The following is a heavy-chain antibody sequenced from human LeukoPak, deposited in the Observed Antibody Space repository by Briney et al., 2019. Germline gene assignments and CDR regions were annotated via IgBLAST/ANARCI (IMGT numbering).Heavy chain of an antibody. D-gene: IGHD3-10*01. Sequence: RASVKVSCKASGYTFTSYGISWVRQAPGQGLEWMGWINTNTGNPTYAQGFTGRFVFSLDTPVSTAYLQISSLKAEDTAVYYCARWFGEFDMDVWGQGTTVTVSS. CDR3: ARWFGEFDMDV. J-gene: IGHJ6*02. V-gene: IGHV7-4-1*02. CDR1: GYTFTSYG. CDR2: INTNTGNP.